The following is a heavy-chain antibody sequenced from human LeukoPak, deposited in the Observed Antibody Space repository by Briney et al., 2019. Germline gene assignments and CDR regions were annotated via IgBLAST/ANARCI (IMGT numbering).Heavy chain of an antibody. V-gene: IGHV3-23*01. CDR1: GFTFSSYA. Sequence: GGSLRLSCAASGFTFSSYAMTWVRQAPGKGLEWVSSMSASGGSTYYADSVKGRFTISRDNSKNTLYLQMSSLRAEDTAVYYCAKKPDYGDFHWYFDLWGRGTLVTVSS. CDR3: AKKPDYGDFHWYFDL. J-gene: IGHJ2*01. D-gene: IGHD4-17*01. CDR2: MSASGGST.